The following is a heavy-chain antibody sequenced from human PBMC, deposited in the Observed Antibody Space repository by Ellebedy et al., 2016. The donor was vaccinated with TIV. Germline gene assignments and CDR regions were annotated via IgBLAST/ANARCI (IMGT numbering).Heavy chain of an antibody. J-gene: IGHJ4*02. D-gene: IGHD2-8*01. V-gene: IGHV3-7*03. Sequence: GESLKISCAASGFIFSDYAMHWVRQVPGKGLEWVANINPDGSEKYYVDSVKGRFTISRDNARTSLYLQIDSLRDDDTAVYYCARARCSNVDCHIPGYWGQGSLVTVSS. CDR3: ARARCSNVDCHIPGY. CDR2: INPDGSEK. CDR1: GFIFSDYA.